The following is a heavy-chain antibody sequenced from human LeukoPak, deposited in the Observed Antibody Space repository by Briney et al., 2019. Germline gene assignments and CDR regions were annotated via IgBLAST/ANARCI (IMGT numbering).Heavy chain of an antibody. CDR3: ARPARIAASGRYAFDF. D-gene: IGHD6-13*01. V-gene: IGHV4-34*01. CDR2: MNHSGST. J-gene: IGHJ3*01. CDR1: GGSFSGYY. Sequence: TSETLSLTCAVYGGSFSGYYWSWIRQLPGKGLEWIGEMNHSGSTNYNPSLKSRATISVDTAKNQVSLKLSSVTAADTAVYYCARPARIAASGRYAFDFWGEGTLVTVSS.